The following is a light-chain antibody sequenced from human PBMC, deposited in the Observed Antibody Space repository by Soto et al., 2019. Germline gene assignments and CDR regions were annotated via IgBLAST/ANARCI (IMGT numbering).Light chain of an antibody. CDR2: EVS. V-gene: IGLV2-14*01. CDR3: SSYTSSSPYV. J-gene: IGLJ1*01. CDR1: SSDVGGYNY. Sequence: QSALTQPASVSGSPGQSITISCTGTSSDVGGYNYVSWYQQHPGKAPKLMIYEVSNRPSGVSNRFSGSKSGNTASLTISGLQAEDEADYYCSSYTSSSPYVSGTGTKGTVL.